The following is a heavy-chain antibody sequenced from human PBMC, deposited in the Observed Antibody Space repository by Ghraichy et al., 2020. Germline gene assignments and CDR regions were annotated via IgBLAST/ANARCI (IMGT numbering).Heavy chain of an antibody. J-gene: IGHJ3*02. CDR3: VKAAHSGYSYGYIDAFDI. V-gene: IGHV3-64D*06. CDR1: GFTFSSYA. Sequence: GGSLRLSCSASGFTFSSYAMHWVRQAPGKGLEYVSAISSNGGSTYYADSVKGRFTISRDNSKNTLYLQMSSLRAEDTAVYYCVKAAHSGYSYGYIDAFDIWGQGTMVTVSS. D-gene: IGHD5-18*01. CDR2: ISSNGGST.